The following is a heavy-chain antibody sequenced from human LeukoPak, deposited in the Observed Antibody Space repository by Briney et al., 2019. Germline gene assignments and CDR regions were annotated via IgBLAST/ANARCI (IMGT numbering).Heavy chain of an antibody. D-gene: IGHD2-2*01. CDR1: GFTSSSYG. J-gene: IGHJ4*02. CDR3: AKDAGYGYQQLYYFDY. V-gene: IGHV3-30*18. Sequence: GRSLRLSCAASGFTSSSYGMHWVRQAPGKGLEWVAVISYDGSNKYYADSVKGRFTISRDNSKNTLYLQMNSLRAEDTAVYYCAKDAGYGYQQLYYFDYWGQGTLVTVSS. CDR2: ISYDGSNK.